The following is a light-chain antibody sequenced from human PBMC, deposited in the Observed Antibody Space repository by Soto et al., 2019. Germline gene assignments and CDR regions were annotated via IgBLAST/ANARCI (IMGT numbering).Light chain of an antibody. CDR1: QSISKW. Sequence: DIQMTQSPSTLSPSLGDRVTITCRASQSISKWFAWYQQKPGKAPKILIYKTSSLESGVPSRFSGSGSGTEFTLTISSLQNDDFATYYCQQYNGYRWTFGQGTKVDIK. CDR3: QQYNGYRWT. V-gene: IGKV1-5*03. J-gene: IGKJ1*01. CDR2: KTS.